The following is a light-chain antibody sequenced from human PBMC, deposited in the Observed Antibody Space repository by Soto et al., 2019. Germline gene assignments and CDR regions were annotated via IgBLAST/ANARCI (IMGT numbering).Light chain of an antibody. CDR2: GAS. V-gene: IGKV3-20*01. J-gene: IGKJ1*01. Sequence: EIVLTQSPGTLSLSPGEIATLSCRASQGVGNNYLAWYQHKPGQAPRLLIYGASSRATGIPDRLSGSGSGTDFTLTISRLEPVDFAVYYCKHYGQTFGQGTKADIK. CDR3: KHYGQT. CDR1: QGVGNNY.